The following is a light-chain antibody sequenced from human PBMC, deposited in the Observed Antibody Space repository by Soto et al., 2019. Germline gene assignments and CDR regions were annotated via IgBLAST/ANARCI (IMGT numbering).Light chain of an antibody. CDR1: QSVSNNY. V-gene: IGKV3-20*01. CDR3: QQFDNWPWT. Sequence: EIVLTQSPGTLSLSPGERATLSCRASQSVSNNYLSWYQQKPGQAPRLLIYGASRRATGFPARFSGSGSGTDFTLTISSLQPEDFAVYYCQQFDNWPWTFGQGTKVDIK. CDR2: GAS. J-gene: IGKJ1*01.